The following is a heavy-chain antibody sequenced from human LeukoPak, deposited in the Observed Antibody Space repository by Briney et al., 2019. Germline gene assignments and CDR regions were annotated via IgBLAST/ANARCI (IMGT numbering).Heavy chain of an antibody. V-gene: IGHV5-10-1*01. J-gene: IGHJ4*02. CDR1: GYSFTSYW. CDR2: IDPSDSYT. Sequence: GESLKISCKGSGYSFTSYWISWVRQMPGKGLEWMGRIDPSDSYTNYSPSFQGHVTISADKSISTACLQWSSLKASDTAMYYCARGGLDYYDSSGCSLYYFDYWGQGTLVTVSS. CDR3: ARGGLDYYDSSGCSLYYFDY. D-gene: IGHD3-22*01.